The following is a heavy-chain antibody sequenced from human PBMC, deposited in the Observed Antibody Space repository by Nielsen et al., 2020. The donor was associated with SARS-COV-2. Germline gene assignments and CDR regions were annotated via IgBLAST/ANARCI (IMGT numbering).Heavy chain of an antibody. Sequence: GGSLRLSCAASGFTFGAAIIHWVRQASGKGLEWVGRIRSKTNNYETSYAASVKGRFIISRDESKNMAYLQMNSLKTDDTAVYYCKHYYDMDVWGQGTTVTVSS. CDR2: IRSKTNNYET. CDR1: GFTFGAAI. V-gene: IGHV3-73*01. J-gene: IGHJ6*02. CDR3: KHYYDMDV.